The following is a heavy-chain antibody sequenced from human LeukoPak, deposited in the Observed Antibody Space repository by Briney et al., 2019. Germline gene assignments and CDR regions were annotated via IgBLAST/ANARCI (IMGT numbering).Heavy chain of an antibody. D-gene: IGHD3-22*01. CDR2: INHSGST. V-gene: IGHV4-34*01. J-gene: IGHJ4*02. CDR1: GFSISNYW. Sequence: GSLRLSCAASGFSISNYWMNWIRQPPGKGLEWIGEINHSGSTNYNPSLKSRVTISVDTSKNQFSLKLSSVTAADTAVYYCARGLSDYYDSSGYYHYPTLFDYWGQGTLVTVSS. CDR3: ARGLSDYYDSSGYYHYPTLFDY.